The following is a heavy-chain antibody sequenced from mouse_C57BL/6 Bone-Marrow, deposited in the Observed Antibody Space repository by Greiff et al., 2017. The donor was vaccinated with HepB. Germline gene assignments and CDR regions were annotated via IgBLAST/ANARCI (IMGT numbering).Heavy chain of an antibody. CDR3: ARSLYGSSYGSWFAY. CDR1: GYTFTSYG. Sequence: VQLQQSGAELARPGASVKLSCKASGYTFTSYGISWVKQRTGQGLEWIGEIYPRSGNTYYNEKFKGKATLTADKSSSTAYMELRSLTSEDSAVYFCARSLYGSSYGSWFAYWGQGTLVTVSA. D-gene: IGHD1-1*01. CDR2: IYPRSGNT. V-gene: IGHV1-81*01. J-gene: IGHJ3*01.